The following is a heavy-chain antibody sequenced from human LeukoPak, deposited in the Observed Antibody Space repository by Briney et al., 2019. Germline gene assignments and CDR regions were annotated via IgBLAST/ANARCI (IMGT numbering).Heavy chain of an antibody. V-gene: IGHV3-21*01. D-gene: IGHD3-22*01. Sequence: GGSLRLSCAASGFTFSSYSMNWVRQAPGKGLEWVSSISSSSSYIYYADSVKGRFTISRDNAKNSLYLQMNSLRAEDTAVYYCARRSSSGYDAFDIWGQGTMVTVSS. CDR3: ARRSSSGYDAFDI. J-gene: IGHJ3*02. CDR1: GFTFSSYS. CDR2: ISSSSSYI.